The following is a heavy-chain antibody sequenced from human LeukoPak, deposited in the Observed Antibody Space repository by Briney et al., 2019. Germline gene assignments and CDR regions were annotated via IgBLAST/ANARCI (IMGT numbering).Heavy chain of an antibody. CDR3: ARQKGIAVAGTDY. CDR2: IFYSGST. V-gene: IGHV4-59*08. Sequence: SETLSLTCGVSGVSISSYYWSWIRQPPGKGLECIGYIFYSGSTHYSPSLKSRVTISVDTSKNQFSLKLSSVTAADTAVYYCARQKGIAVAGTDYWGQGTLVTVSS. CDR1: GVSISSYY. D-gene: IGHD6-19*01. J-gene: IGHJ4*02.